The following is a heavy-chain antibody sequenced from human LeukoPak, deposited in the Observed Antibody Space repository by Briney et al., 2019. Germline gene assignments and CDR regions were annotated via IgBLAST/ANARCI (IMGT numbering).Heavy chain of an antibody. D-gene: IGHD3-10*01. V-gene: IGHV1-46*01. J-gene: IGHJ4*02. CDR2: INPSGGST. Sequence: GASVKVSCKASGYTFTDYYIYWVRQAPGQGLEWMGIINPSGGSTSYSQKFQGRVTMTRDTSTSTVYMELSSLRSEDTAVYYCARDSGMVRGTVDYWGQGTLVTVSS. CDR1: GYTFTDYY. CDR3: ARDSGMVRGTVDY.